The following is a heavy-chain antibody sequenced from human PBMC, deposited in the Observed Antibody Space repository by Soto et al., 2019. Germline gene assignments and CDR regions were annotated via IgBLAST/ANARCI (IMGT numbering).Heavy chain of an antibody. CDR1: GDTFSSYA. CDR2: IIPIFGTA. D-gene: IGHD3-22*01. Sequence: QXQLVQSGAEVKKPGSSVKVSCKASGDTFSSYAISWVRQAPGQGLEWMGGIIPIFGTANYAQKFQGRVTITADESTSTAYMELSSLRSEDTAVYYCARDGSGYRSRASPMDVWGQGTTVTVSS. CDR3: ARDGSGYRSRASPMDV. V-gene: IGHV1-69*01. J-gene: IGHJ6*02.